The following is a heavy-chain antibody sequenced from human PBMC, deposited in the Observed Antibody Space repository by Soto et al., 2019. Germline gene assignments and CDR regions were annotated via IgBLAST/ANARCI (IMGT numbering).Heavy chain of an antibody. CDR2: INYDGTST. Sequence: ELQLVEYGRGLDQPGGSLRLSCEASGFTFSTFWMHWDRQAPGKGLVWVSRINYDGTSTYYADSVTGRVTISRDNAKNTLYLQLNSLRPEDTAVYYCARACEYCGQGTLFSISS. CDR1: GFTFSTFW. V-gene: IGHV3-74*01. J-gene: IGHJ4*02. CDR3: ARACEY.